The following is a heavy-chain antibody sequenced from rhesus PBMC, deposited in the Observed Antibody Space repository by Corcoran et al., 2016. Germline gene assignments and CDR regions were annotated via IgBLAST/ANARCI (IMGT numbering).Heavy chain of an antibody. Sequence: QGQLQESGPGLLKPLDTLSLSCAVPGGSISGGYGWGGIRQPPGKGLEWIGGIYGSNGNTSYNPSLMSRVSISTDTSKNQFSLKLSSVTAADTAVYYCARDRRSYGSSVYFDYWGQGVLVTVSS. D-gene: IGHD4-29*01. V-gene: IGHV4S7*01. CDR3: ARDRRSYGSSVYFDY. CDR1: GGSISGGYG. J-gene: IGHJ4*01. CDR2: IYGSNGNT.